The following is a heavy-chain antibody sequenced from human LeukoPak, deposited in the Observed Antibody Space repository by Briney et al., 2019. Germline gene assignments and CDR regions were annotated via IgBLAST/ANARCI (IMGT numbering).Heavy chain of an antibody. J-gene: IGHJ4*02. CDR2: ISRDGSST. CDR3: AKAHPGFDS. Sequence: GGSLRLSCAASGFTFSSFWMHWVRQAPGKGLVWVSRISRDGSSTSYVDSVKGRFTISRDNAKNSLFLQMNSLRAEDTAVYYCAKAHPGFDSWGQGTLVTVSS. CDR1: GFTFSSFW. V-gene: IGHV3-74*01.